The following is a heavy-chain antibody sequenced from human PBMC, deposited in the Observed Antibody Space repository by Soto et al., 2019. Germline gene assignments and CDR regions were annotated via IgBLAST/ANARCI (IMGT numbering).Heavy chain of an antibody. Sequence: QVQLVRSGVELKKPGSSVKVSCKASGDTFSFYTINWVRQAPGLGLEWMGRVNPILSMSNYAQKFQGRVTMTADKSTSTAYMELRSLRSEDTAFYYCATSYGSGYRAFDYWGQGALVTVSS. CDR1: GDTFSFYT. V-gene: IGHV1-69*02. CDR3: ATSYGSGYRAFDY. CDR2: VNPILSMS. D-gene: IGHD3-10*01. J-gene: IGHJ4*02.